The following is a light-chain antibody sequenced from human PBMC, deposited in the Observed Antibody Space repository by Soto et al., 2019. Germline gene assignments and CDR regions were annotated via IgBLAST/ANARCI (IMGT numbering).Light chain of an antibody. CDR2: GIN. CDR1: SSNIGAGYD. V-gene: IGLV1-40*01. CDR3: QSYDRSLSGVL. J-gene: IGLJ2*01. Sequence: QLVLTQPPSVSGAPGQRVTISCTGSSSNIGAGYDVHWYQQLPGTAPKPLIYGINNRPSGVPDRFSGSKSGTSASLAITGLQAEDEAHYFCQSYDRSLSGVLFGRGTKLTVL.